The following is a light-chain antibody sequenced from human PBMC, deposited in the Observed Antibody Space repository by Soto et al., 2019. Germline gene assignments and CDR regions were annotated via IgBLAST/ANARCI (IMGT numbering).Light chain of an antibody. V-gene: IGKV3-20*01. CDR2: GAS. CDR3: QQYGSLPWT. J-gene: IGKJ1*01. Sequence: EIVFTQSPGTLSLSPGEKATPPCRASQSVSSNYLAWYQQKPGQAPRPLIYGASSRAIGIPDRFSGSGSGTDFTLTISRLEPEDFAVYYCQQYGSLPWTFGQGTKV. CDR1: QSVSSNY.